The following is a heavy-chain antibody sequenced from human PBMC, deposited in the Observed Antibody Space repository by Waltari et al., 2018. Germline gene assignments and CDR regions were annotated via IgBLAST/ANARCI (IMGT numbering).Heavy chain of an antibody. CDR2: INIRGTST. J-gene: IGHJ4*02. CDR3: AKEESPNDY. Sequence: EVQLLESGGGLVQPGGSLRLSCAGSGFTFSNSAMTWVRQAPGKGLEWVSSINIRGTSTFYADSVKGRFTISRDNSKNTLYLQMNSLRAEDTAIYYCAKEESPNDYWGQGTLVTVSS. CDR1: GFTFSNSA. V-gene: IGHV3-23*01.